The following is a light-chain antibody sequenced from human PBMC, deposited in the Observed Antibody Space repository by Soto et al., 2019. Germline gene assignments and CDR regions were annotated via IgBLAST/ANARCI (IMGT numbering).Light chain of an antibody. J-gene: IGLJ2*01. V-gene: IGLV3-21*04. CDR3: QVWDSISDHPVV. Sequence: SYELTQPPSVSVAPVKTARITCGGNNIGSKGVHWYQQKPRQAPVLVIYYDSDRPSGIPERFSGSNSGNTATLTISRVEAVDDSDYYCQVWDSISDHPVVVGGGTKLTVL. CDR1: NIGSKG. CDR2: YDS.